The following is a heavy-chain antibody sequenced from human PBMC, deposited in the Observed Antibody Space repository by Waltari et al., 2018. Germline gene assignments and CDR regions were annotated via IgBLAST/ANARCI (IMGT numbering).Heavy chain of an antibody. CDR3: ARAQQLVRWDYYYYGMDV. J-gene: IGHJ6*02. Sequence: QLQLQESGPGLVKPSETLSLTCTVSGGSISSSSYYWGWIRQPPGKGLEWVGSYYYSGSTDYYPSLKSRVTISVDTSKNQFSLKLSSVTAADTAVYYCARAQQLVRWDYYYYGMDVWGQGTTVTVSS. CDR1: GGSISSSSYY. V-gene: IGHV4-39*07. CDR2: YYYSGST. D-gene: IGHD6-6*01.